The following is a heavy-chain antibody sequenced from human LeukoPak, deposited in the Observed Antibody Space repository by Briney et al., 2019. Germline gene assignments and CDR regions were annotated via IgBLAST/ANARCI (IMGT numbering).Heavy chain of an antibody. Sequence: PSETLSLTCTVSGGSISSGSYYWSWIRQPAGKGLEWIGRIYTSGSTNYNPSLKSRVTISVDTSKNQFSLKLSSVTAADTAVYYCARRMVRGVIGGRDDAFDIWGQGTMVTVSS. CDR3: ARRMVRGVIGGRDDAFDI. D-gene: IGHD3-10*01. CDR2: IYTSGST. CDR1: GGSISSGSYY. J-gene: IGHJ3*02. V-gene: IGHV4-61*02.